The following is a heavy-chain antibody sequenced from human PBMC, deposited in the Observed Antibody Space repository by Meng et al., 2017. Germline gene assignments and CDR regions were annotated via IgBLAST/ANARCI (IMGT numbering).Heavy chain of an antibody. CDR1: WGALSGFS. D-gene: IGHD5-12*01. J-gene: IGHJ4*02. CDR2: INHSGST. CDR3: ARSRDIVATIERLEYYFDY. V-gene: IGHV4-34*01. Sequence: VHFQRGGGALFKPSRPLRLTCAVDWGALSGFSWSWTRQPPGKGLEWIGEINHSGSTNYNPYLKSRVTISVDTSKNQFSLKLSSVTAADTAVYYCARSRDIVATIERLEYYFDYWGQGTLVTVSS.